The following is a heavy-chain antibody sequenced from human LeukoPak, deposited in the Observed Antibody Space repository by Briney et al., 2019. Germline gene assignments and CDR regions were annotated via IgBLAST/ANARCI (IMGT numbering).Heavy chain of an antibody. CDR1: GGSISNYY. D-gene: IGHD4-17*01. Sequence: SETLSLTWTVSGGSISNYYWSWIRQPPGKGLEWIGYIYYSGSTNYNPSLKSRVIISVDTSKNQFSLKLSSVAAADTAVYYCARDYGDYFDYWGQGTLVTVSS. CDR2: IYYSGST. J-gene: IGHJ4*02. V-gene: IGHV4-59*01. CDR3: ARDYGDYFDY.